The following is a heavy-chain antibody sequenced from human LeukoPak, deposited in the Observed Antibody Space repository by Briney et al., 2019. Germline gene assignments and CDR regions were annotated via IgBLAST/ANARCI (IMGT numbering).Heavy chain of an antibody. J-gene: IGHJ2*01. V-gene: IGHV3-30*02. CDR3: AKDKGFFYWYFDL. CDR2: IRYDGSNK. CDR1: GFTFSSYG. Sequence: GGSLRLSCAASGFTFSSYGMHWVRQAPGKGPEWVAFIRYDGSNKYYADSVKGRFTISRDNSKNTLYLQMNSLRAEDTAVYYCAKDKGFFYWYFDLWGRGTLVTVSS. D-gene: IGHD3-10*01.